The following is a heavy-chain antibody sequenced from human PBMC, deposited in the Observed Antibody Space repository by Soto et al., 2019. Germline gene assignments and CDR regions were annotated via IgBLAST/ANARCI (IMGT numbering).Heavy chain of an antibody. D-gene: IGHD3-16*01. CDR2: INPNSGAT. V-gene: IGHV1-2*02. J-gene: IGHJ3*02. CDR3: AIIMTHRDTFDI. CDR1: GYSFSGFY. Sequence: QVELVQSGAEVKKPGASVKVSCKASGYSFSGFYIHWMRQAPGQGLEWVGWINPNSGATTYAQKLQDAAALTRDTSITTDYMDLSRLTSGDTAIDDCAIIMTHRDTFDIWGQETMVTVSS.